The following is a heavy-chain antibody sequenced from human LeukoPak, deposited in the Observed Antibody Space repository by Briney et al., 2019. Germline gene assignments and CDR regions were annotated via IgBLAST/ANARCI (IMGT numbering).Heavy chain of an antibody. J-gene: IGHJ4*02. V-gene: IGHV3-23*01. Sequence: GSLRLSCAASGFTLSSYAMSWVRQAPGKGLEWVSAISGSGGSTYYADSVKGRFTISRDNSKNTLYLQMNSLRAEDTAVYYCAKGLLWPPKNFDYWGQGTLVTVSS. CDR1: GFTLSSYA. CDR2: ISGSGGST. CDR3: AKGLLWPPKNFDY. D-gene: IGHD3-10*01.